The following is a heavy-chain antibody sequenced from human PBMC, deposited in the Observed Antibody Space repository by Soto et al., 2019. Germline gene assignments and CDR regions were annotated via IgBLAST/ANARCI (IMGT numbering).Heavy chain of an antibody. Sequence: SETLSLTCTVSGGSISGYYLSWIRQPPGKGLEWIGNVYYSGGAKYNPSVKRRVSISVDTSKNQFSLKLSSVTAADTAVYYCARGTVGQLVHYYYYYGMDVWGQGTTVTVSS. CDR3: ARGTVGQLVHYYYYYGMDV. CDR2: VYYSGGA. D-gene: IGHD6-6*01. V-gene: IGHV4-59*01. J-gene: IGHJ6*02. CDR1: GGSISGYY.